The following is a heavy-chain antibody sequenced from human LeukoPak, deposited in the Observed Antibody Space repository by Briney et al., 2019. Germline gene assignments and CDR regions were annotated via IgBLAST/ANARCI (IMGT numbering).Heavy chain of an antibody. CDR1: GFTFSSYA. V-gene: IGHV3-23*01. CDR3: ANLNPVIAAAADPFDY. J-gene: IGHJ4*02. CDR2: ISGSGGST. D-gene: IGHD6-13*01. Sequence: GGSLRLSCAASGFTFSSYAMSWVRQAPGKGLEWVSAISGSGGSTYYADSVKGRFTISRDNSKNTLYLQMNSLRAEDTAVYYCANLNPVIAAAADPFDYWGQGTLVTVSS.